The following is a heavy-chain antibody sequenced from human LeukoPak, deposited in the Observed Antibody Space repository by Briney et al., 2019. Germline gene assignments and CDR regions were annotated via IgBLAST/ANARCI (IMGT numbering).Heavy chain of an antibody. V-gene: IGHV4-39*01. J-gene: IGHJ5*02. CDR2: IYNSGST. D-gene: IGHD6-13*01. CDR3: ARQAYSSNLGWFDP. Sequence: SETLSLTCSVSGGSISSSTYYWGCIRQPPGKGLDWIGNIYNSGSTYYNPSLKSRVTISVDTSKNQFSLKLSSVTAADTAVYYCARQAYSSNLGWFDPWGQGTLVTVSS. CDR1: GGSISSSTYY.